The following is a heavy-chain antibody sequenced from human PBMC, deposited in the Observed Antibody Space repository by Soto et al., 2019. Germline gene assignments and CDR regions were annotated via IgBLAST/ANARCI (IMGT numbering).Heavy chain of an antibody. CDR2: IYYSGST. J-gene: IGHJ4*02. D-gene: IGHD4-17*01. CDR1: GGSISSGGYY. CDR3: ATYSQSTVTTFGY. V-gene: IGHV4-31*03. Sequence: QVQLQESGPGLVKPSQTLSLTCTVSGGSISSGGYYWSWIRQHPGKGLEWIGYIYYSGSTFYNPFIKSRVTISVYTAKNKFSMKMSSVTAADTAGYYCATYSQSTVTTFGYWGQGTPGTVCS.